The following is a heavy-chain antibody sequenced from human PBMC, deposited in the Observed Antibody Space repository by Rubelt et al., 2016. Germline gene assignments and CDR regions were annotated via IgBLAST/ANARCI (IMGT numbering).Heavy chain of an antibody. CDR2: INHSGST. CDR1: GGSFSGYY. Sequence: QVQLQQWGAGLLKPSETLSLTCAVYGGSFSGYYWSWIRQPPGKGLEWIGEINHSGSTNYNPSLKSRVTISGDTAKNQCPLKLSSVTAADTAVYYCARGRRGSSSWLGRDYYGMDVWGQGTTVTVSS. CDR3: ARGRRGSSSWLGRDYYGMDV. D-gene: IGHD6-13*01. V-gene: IGHV4-34*01. J-gene: IGHJ6*02.